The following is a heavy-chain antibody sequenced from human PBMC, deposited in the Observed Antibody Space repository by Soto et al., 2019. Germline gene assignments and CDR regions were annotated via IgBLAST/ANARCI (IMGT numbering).Heavy chain of an antibody. Sequence: EVQLVASGGGLVQPGGSLRLSCAASGFTFSTYWMHWVRQAPGKGLVWVSRIKNDGSGTYYVDSVEGRFNISRDNAKNTLYLQMIRLRAEDTAVYYCVRGDGDYYDGNGYLGRHWGQGDLVTVSS. J-gene: IGHJ4*02. D-gene: IGHD3-22*01. V-gene: IGHV3-74*01. CDR2: IKNDGSGT. CDR3: VRGDGDYYDGNGYLGRH. CDR1: GFTFSTYW.